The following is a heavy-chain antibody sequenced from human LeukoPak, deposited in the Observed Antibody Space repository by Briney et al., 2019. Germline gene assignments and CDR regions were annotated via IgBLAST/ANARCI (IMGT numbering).Heavy chain of an antibody. V-gene: IGHV3-9*01. D-gene: IGHD6-19*01. CDR2: ISWNSGTI. Sequence: SLRLSCAASGFTFDNYAMNWVRQVPGKGLEWISLISWNSGTIGYADSVKGRFTRDNANNFLYLQMNSLRAEDTALYYCARAYKDRSLAGKKEFFQHWGQGTLVTVSS. CDR1: GFTFDNYA. CDR3: ARAYKDRSLAGKKEFFQH. J-gene: IGHJ1*01.